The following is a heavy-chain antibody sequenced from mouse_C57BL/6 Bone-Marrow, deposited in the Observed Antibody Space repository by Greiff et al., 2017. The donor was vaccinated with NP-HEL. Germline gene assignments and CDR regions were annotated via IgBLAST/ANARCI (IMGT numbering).Heavy chain of an antibody. V-gene: IGHV1-81*01. D-gene: IGHD1-1*01. J-gene: IGHJ2*01. CDR1: GYTFTSYG. CDR2: IYPRSGNT. CDR3: ARSAYYGSHYFDY. Sequence: QVQLKESGAELARPGASVKLSCKASGYTFTSYGISWVKQRTGQGLEWIGEIYPRSGNTYYNEKFKGKATLTADKSSSTAYMELRSLTSEDSAVYFSARSAYYGSHYFDYWGQGTTLTVSS.